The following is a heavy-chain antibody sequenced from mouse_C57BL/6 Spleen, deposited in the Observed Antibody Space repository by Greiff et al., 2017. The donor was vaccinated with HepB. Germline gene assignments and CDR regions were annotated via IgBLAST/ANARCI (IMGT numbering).Heavy chain of an antibody. CDR2: IYPGDGDT. J-gene: IGHJ4*01. CDR3: ARGNYASAMDY. V-gene: IGHV1-80*01. Sequence: QVQLQQSGAELVKPGASVKISCKASGYAFSSYWMNWVKQRPGKGLEWIGQIYPGDGDTNYNGKFKGKATLTADKSSSTAYMQLSSLTSEDSAVYFCARGNYASAMDYWGQGTSVTVSS. D-gene: IGHD2-1*01. CDR1: GYAFSSYW.